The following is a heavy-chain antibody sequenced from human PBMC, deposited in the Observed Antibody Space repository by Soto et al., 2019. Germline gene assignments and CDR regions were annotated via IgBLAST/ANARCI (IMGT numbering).Heavy chain of an antibody. CDR3: ARLRSDDYDTTGYPTGGAFDV. CDR2: IYPGDSDT. V-gene: IGHV5-51*01. CDR1: GYSFTSYW. J-gene: IGHJ3*01. D-gene: IGHD3-22*01. Sequence: GESLKISCKGSGYSFTSYWIGWVRQMPGKGLEWMGIIYPGDSDTRYSPSFQGQVTISADKSINTAYLQWSSLKASDTAMYYCARLRSDDYDTTGYPTGGAFDVWGQGTMVTVSS.